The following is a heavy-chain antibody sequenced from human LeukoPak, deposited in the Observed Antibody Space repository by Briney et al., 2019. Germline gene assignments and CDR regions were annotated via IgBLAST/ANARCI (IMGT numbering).Heavy chain of an antibody. CDR3: ARDLTVTSYWYFDL. J-gene: IGHJ2*01. CDR1: GFTFSSYS. Sequence: HPGGSLRLSCAASGFTFSSYSMNWVRQAPGKGLEWVSYISSSSTTIYYADSVKGRFTISRDNAKNSLYLQMNSLRADDTAVYYCARDLTVTSYWYFDLWGRGTLVTVSS. D-gene: IGHD4-17*01. V-gene: IGHV3-48*01. CDR2: ISSSSTTI.